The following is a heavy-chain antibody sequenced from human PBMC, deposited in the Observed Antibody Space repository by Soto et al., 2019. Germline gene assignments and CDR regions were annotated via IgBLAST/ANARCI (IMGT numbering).Heavy chain of an antibody. J-gene: IGHJ5*02. CDR1: GYIFTSFG. D-gene: IGHD3-10*01. Sequence: QVQLVQSGAEVKKPGASVKVSCKASGYIFTSFGITWVRQAPGQGLGWMGWVSTYNGNTKYAQKLQGRATMSTDTSTSTAYRELRSLRSDDTAVYYCTRGAVQGSGSYAWGQGTLVTVSS. V-gene: IGHV1-18*01. CDR2: VSTYNGNT. CDR3: TRGAVQGSGSYA.